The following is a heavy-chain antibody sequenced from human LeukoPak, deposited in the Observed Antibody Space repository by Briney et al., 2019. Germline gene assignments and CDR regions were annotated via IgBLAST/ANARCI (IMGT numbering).Heavy chain of an antibody. Sequence: ASVKVSCKVSGYTFTDYYMHWVQQAPGKGLEWMGLVDPEDGETIYAEKIQGRVTIPADKSTDAADMELSSLRAEDTAVYYCATGDSGSYFNWGQGTLVTVSS. CDR2: VDPEDGET. CDR1: GYTFTDYY. CDR3: ATGDSGSYFN. J-gene: IGHJ4*02. V-gene: IGHV1-69-2*01. D-gene: IGHD1-26*01.